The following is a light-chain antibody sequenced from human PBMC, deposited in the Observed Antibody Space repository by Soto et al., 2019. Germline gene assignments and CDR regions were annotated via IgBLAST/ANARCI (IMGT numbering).Light chain of an antibody. CDR3: RHGTHWPCN. CDR2: KVS. Sequence: EVVMTQSPLSLPFTLGQPASISCRSSQTLVYVNGDTYLDWFQHRPGQSPRRLIYKVSNRDSVVPDRIIGSGSGRDFTLKISRLENEEVGLDYCRHGTHWPCNFGQGTQRES. CDR1: QTLVYVNGDTY. J-gene: IGKJ2*02. V-gene: IGKV2-30*01.